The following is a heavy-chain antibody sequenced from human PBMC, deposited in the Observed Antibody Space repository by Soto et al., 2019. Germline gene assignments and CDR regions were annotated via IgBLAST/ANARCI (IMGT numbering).Heavy chain of an antibody. CDR3: ARDKEHTYGAFLGY. V-gene: IGHV4-59*01. D-gene: IGHD2-8*01. Sequence: KTSETLSLTCTVSGGSIRDYFWTWIRQPPGKGLEWIGYIYYSGRTNYNPSLKSRVSISVDTSKNQFSLTLRSVTAADTAVYFCARDKEHTYGAFLGYWRQGILVTVSS. CDR1: GGSIRDYF. J-gene: IGHJ4*02. CDR2: IYYSGRT.